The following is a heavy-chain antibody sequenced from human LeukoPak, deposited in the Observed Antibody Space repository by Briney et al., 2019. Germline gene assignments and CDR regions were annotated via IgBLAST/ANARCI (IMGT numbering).Heavy chain of an antibody. V-gene: IGHV1-69*13. CDR2: IIPIFGTA. J-gene: IGHJ4*02. CDR3: ARGNRYGSGSYYSNNYFDY. CDR1: GGTFSSYA. Sequence: ASVKVSCTASGGTFSSYAISWVRQAPGQGLEWMGGIIPIFGTANYAQKFQGRVTITADESTSTAYMELSSLRSEDTAVYYCARGNRYGSGSYYSNNYFDYWGQGTLVTVSS. D-gene: IGHD3-10*01.